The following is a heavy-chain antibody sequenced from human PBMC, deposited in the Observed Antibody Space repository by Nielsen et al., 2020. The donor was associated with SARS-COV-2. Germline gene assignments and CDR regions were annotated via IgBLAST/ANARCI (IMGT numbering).Heavy chain of an antibody. J-gene: IGHJ3*02. CDR1: GFTFDDYA. CDR3: AKDIGNRYCSSTSCPHDAFDI. D-gene: IGHD2-2*01. V-gene: IGHV3-9*01. CDR2: ISWHSGSI. Sequence: SLKISCAASGFTFDDYAMHWVRQAPGKGLEWVSGISWHSGSIGYADSVKGRFTLSRDNAKNSLYLQMNSLRAEDTALYYCAKDIGNRYCSSTSCPHDAFDIWGQGTMVTVSS.